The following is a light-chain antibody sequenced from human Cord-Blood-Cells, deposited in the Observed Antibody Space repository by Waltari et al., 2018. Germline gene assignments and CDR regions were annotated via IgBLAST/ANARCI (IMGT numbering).Light chain of an antibody. V-gene: IGLV3-21*04. CDR2: YDS. CDR3: QVWDSSSDHWV. Sequence: SYVLTQPPSVSVAPGKTARITCGGTNIGSKSVHWYHQKPGQAPVLVIDYDSDRPSGIPERFSGSNSGNTATLTISRVEAGDEADYYCQVWDSSSDHWVFGGGTKLTVL. CDR1: NIGSKS. J-gene: IGLJ3*02.